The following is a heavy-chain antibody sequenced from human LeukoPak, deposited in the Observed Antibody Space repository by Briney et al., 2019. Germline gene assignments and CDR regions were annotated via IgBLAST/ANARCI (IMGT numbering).Heavy chain of an antibody. Sequence: GESLKISCKGSGYSFTSYWIAWVRQMPGKGLEWMGIIYPSDSDTRYSPSFQGQVTISADKSVNTAYLQWSSLKASDSAMYYCARFEVNHEDSSSFYYFDHWGQGTLVTVSS. J-gene: IGHJ4*02. CDR3: ARFEVNHEDSSSFYYFDH. CDR1: GYSFTSYW. D-gene: IGHD3-22*01. V-gene: IGHV5-51*01. CDR2: IYPSDSDT.